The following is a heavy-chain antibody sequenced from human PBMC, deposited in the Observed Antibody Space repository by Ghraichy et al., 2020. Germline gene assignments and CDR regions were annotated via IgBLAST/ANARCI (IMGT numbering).Heavy chain of an antibody. CDR1: GFTFSSYS. CDR2: ISSSSSTI. Sequence: GGSLRLSCAASGFTFSSYSMNWVRQAPGKGLEWVSYISSSSSTIYYADSVKGRFTISRDNAKNSLYLQMNSLRDEDTAVYYCARDHSPIVATITYYYGMDVWGQGTTVTVSS. V-gene: IGHV3-48*02. CDR3: ARDHSPIVATITYYYGMDV. D-gene: IGHD5-12*01. J-gene: IGHJ6*02.